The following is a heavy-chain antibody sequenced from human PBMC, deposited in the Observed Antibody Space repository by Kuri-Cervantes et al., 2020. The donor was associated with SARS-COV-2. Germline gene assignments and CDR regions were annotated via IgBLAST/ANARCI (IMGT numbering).Heavy chain of an antibody. CDR3: ASRYYGSGSYNYFDY. CDR2: INSDGTDT. V-gene: IGHV3-74*01. Sequence: GGSLRLSCTASGFTFSDYWVHWVRQAPGKGLVWVSRINSDGTDTDYAASVKGRFTISRDNSKNTLYLQMNSLRAEDTAVYYCASRYYGSGSYNYFDYWGQGTLVTVSS. J-gene: IGHJ4*02. D-gene: IGHD3-10*01. CDR1: GFTFSDYW.